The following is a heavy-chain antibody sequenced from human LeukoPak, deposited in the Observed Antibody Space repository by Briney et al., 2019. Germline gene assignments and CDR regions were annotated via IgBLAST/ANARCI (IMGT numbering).Heavy chain of an antibody. J-gene: IGHJ4*02. D-gene: IGHD2-2*01. V-gene: IGHV3-30-3*01. CDR3: ATPPYCSSTSCPLYYFDY. CDR1: GFTFSSNA. Sequence: GRSLRLSCAASGFTFSSNAIHWVRQAPGKGLEWVAEISYDGGNTYYADSVKGRFTISRDNSKNTLYLQMNSLRAEDTAVYYCATPPYCSSTSCPLYYFDYWGQGTLVTVSS. CDR2: ISYDGGNT.